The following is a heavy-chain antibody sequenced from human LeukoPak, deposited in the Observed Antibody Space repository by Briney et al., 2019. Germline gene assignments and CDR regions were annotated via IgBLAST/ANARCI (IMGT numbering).Heavy chain of an antibody. J-gene: IGHJ4*02. D-gene: IGHD7-27*01. CDR1: GFTVSSNY. Sequence: GGSLRLSCAASGFTVSSNYMSWVRQAPGKGLEWVSVIYSGGSTYYADSVKGRFTISRDNSKNTLYLQMNSLRAEDTAVYYCARDRVGPTTGGFFDYWGQGTLVTVSS. V-gene: IGHV3-66*01. CDR2: IYSGGST. CDR3: ARDRVGPTTGGFFDY.